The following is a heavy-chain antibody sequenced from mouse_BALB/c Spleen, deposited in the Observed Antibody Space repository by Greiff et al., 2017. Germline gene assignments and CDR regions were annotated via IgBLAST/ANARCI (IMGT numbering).Heavy chain of an antibody. Sequence: QVQLQQSAAELARPGASVKMSCKASGYTFTSYTMHWVKQRPGQGLEWIGYINPSSGYTEYNQKFKDKTTLTADKSSSTAYMQLSSLTSEDSAVYYCARWADYWYFDVWGAGTTVTVSS. CDR2: INPSSGYT. CDR1: GYTFTSYT. J-gene: IGHJ1*01. V-gene: IGHV1-4*02. CDR3: ARWADYWYFDV.